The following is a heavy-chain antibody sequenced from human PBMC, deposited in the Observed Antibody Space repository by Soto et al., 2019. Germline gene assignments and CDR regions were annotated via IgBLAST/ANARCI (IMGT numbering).Heavy chain of an antibody. CDR1: GGSCRSYD. J-gene: IGHJ4*02. CDR3: ARAAKRYYSDSSGSYRDPYYLDY. CDR2: IHHPRST. Sequence: PSETLSLTGSSYGGSCRSYDWSWSRHPPWKDLEWIGDIHHPRSTYYNPSLKSRVTISLDTSKTQFSLKLSSVNAAETAVYYCARAAKRYYSDSSGSYRDPYYLDYWGQRPLVTVSS. D-gene: IGHD3-22*01. V-gene: IGHV4-34*01.